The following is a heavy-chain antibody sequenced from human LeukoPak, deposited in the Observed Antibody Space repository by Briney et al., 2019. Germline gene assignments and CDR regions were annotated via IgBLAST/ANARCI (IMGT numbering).Heavy chain of an antibody. CDR1: GFTFSRSG. J-gene: IGHJ4*02. Sequence: PGGSLRLSCAASGFTFSRSGMHWVRQAPGQGLEWVSSISSSSSYIYYADSVKGRFTISRDNAKNSLYLQMNSLRAEDTAVYYCARDLTWEVPFDYWGQGTLVTVSS. CDR2: ISSSSSYI. V-gene: IGHV3-21*01. CDR3: ARDLTWEVPFDY. D-gene: IGHD1-26*01.